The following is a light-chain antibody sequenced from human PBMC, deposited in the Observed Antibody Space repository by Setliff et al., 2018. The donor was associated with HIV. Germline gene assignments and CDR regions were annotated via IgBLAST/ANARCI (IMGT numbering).Light chain of an antibody. CDR1: GSDVGSYNL. Sequence: QSVLTQPASVSGSPGQSIIISCTGNGSDVGSYNLVSWYQQYPGKVPKLIMYEVSKRPSGVSNRISGSKSGNTASLTISGLQAEDEADYYCCSYAGSSTPYIFGTGTKGTVL. V-gene: IGLV2-23*02. CDR3: CSYAGSSTPYI. CDR2: EVS. J-gene: IGLJ1*01.